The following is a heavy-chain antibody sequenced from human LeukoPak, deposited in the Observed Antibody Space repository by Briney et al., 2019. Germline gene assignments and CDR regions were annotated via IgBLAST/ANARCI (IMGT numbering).Heavy chain of an antibody. Sequence: SETLSLTCTVSGASISGSYWSWIRRPPGKGLEWIGYIHYSGSINYNPSLKSRVTISVDTSKNQLSLKLTSVTAADTAVYFCARDCSGAGRYPGGFDYWGQGTLVTVSS. V-gene: IGHV4-59*01. CDR2: IHYSGSI. J-gene: IGHJ4*02. CDR1: GASISGSY. CDR3: ARDCSGAGRYPGGFDY. D-gene: IGHD2-15*01.